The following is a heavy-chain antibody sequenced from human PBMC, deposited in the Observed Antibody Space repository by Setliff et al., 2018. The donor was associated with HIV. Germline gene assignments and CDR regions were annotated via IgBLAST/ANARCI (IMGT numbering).Heavy chain of an antibody. Sequence: GGSLRLSGAASGFTLSSSHMTWVRQAPGKGLEWVSFIYSDGRTHYADSVKGLFTVSRDNSKNMMHLQMNGLRPEDTAVYYCARGVKWLDPWGQGTLVTISS. CDR1: GFTLSSSH. D-gene: IGHD3-10*01. J-gene: IGHJ5*02. CDR2: IYSDGRT. CDR3: ARGVKWLDP. V-gene: IGHV3-53*01.